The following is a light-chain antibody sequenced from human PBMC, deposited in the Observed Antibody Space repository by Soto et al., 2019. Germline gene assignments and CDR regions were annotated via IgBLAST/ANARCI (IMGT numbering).Light chain of an antibody. V-gene: IGLV2-14*01. CDR3: RSYTSSSTYV. J-gene: IGLJ1*01. CDR2: DVS. Sequence: HSALTQPASVSGSPGQSITISCTGTSSDVGGSNYVSWYQQHPGKAPKLIISDVSYRPSGVSNRFSGSKSGNTASLTISGLQVEDEADYYCRSYTSSSTYVFGTGTKLTVL. CDR1: SSDVGGSNY.